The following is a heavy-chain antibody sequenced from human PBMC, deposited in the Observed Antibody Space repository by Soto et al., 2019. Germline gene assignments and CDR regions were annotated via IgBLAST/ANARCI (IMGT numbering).Heavy chain of an antibody. J-gene: IGHJ6*02. CDR2: IYYGGST. CDR3: ARDSHYGSGFYAMDV. D-gene: IGHD3-10*01. Sequence: PSETLSLTRTVSGGSISRYYWTWIRQPPGKGLEWIGYIYYGGSTNYNPSLKSRVTISVDTSKNQFSLKVSSVTAADTAVYYCARDSHYGSGFYAMDVWGQGTTVTVSS. V-gene: IGHV4-59*01. CDR1: GGSISRYY.